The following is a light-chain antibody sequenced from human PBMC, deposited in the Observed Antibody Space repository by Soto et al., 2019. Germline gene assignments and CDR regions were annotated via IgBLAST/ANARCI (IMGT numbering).Light chain of an antibody. V-gene: IGKV3-20*01. CDR3: QQYDTSPA. CDR1: QSVSSSY. J-gene: IGKJ1*01. Sequence: EIVMTHSPATLSVSPGERATLSCRASQSVSSSYLAWYQQKPGQAPRLLIYGASSRATGIPDRFSGSGSGTDFTLTISRLEPEDFAVYYCQQYDTSPAFGQGTKVDIK. CDR2: GAS.